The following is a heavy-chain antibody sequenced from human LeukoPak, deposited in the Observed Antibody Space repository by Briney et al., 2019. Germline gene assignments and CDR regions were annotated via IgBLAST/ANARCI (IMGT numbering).Heavy chain of an antibody. V-gene: IGHV3-21*01. Sequence: GGSLRLSCAASGFTFSSYSMNWVRQAPGNGLELVSSISSSSSYIFYADSVKGRFTISRDNAKNSLYLQMNSLRAEDTAVYYCARGEVVGTTTGVDYWGQGTLVTVSS. CDR3: ARGEVVGTTTGVDY. J-gene: IGHJ4*02. D-gene: IGHD1-26*01. CDR2: ISSSSSYI. CDR1: GFTFSSYS.